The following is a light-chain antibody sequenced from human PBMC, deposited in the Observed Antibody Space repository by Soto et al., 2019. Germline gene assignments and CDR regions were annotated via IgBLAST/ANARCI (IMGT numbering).Light chain of an antibody. Sequence: EIVLTQSPATLSLSPGERAPLSCRTSQSVSSYLAWYQQHPGQGPRLLIYDASNRATGVSARFSGSGSGTDFTLTISSLEPEDFAVYYCHQRSSWPRGTFGQGTKVDIK. CDR3: HQRSSWPRGT. CDR1: QSVSSY. CDR2: DAS. J-gene: IGKJ1*01. V-gene: IGKV3-11*01.